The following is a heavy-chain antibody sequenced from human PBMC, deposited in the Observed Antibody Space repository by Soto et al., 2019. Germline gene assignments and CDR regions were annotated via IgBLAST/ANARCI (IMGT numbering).Heavy chain of an antibody. D-gene: IGHD5-18*01. CDR3: ARYNYGYDAFDI. CDR1: GFTVSSNY. Sequence: EVPLVESGGGLVQPGGSLRLSCAASGFTVSSNYMSWVRQAPGKGLEWVSVIYSGGSTYYADSVKGRFTISRDNSKNTLYLQMNSLRAEDTAVYYCARYNYGYDAFDIWGQGTMVTVSS. CDR2: IYSGGST. J-gene: IGHJ3*02. V-gene: IGHV3-66*01.